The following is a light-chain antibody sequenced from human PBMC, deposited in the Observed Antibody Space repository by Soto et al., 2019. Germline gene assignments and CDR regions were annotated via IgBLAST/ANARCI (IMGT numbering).Light chain of an antibody. CDR2: DVS. V-gene: IGLV2-14*01. J-gene: IGLJ1*01. CDR3: SSYTSSSPYV. Sequence: QSVLTQPASVSGSPGQSITISCTGTSSVVGGYNYVSWYQQHPGKAPKLMIYDVSNRPSGVSNRFSGSKSGNTASLTISGLQAEDEADYSCSSYTSSSPYVFGTGTKVTVL. CDR1: SSVVGGYNY.